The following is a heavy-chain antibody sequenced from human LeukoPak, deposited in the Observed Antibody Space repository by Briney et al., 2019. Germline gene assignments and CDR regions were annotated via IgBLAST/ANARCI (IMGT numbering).Heavy chain of an antibody. CDR1: GGPISSSSYY. CDR2: IYYSGST. Sequence: PSETLSLTCTVSGGPISSSSYYWGWIRQPPGKGLEWIGSIYYSGSTYYNPSLKSRVTISVDTSKNQFSLKLSSVTAADTAVYYCARQYYYYGMDVWGQGTTVTVSS. J-gene: IGHJ6*02. V-gene: IGHV4-39*01. CDR3: ARQYYYYGMDV.